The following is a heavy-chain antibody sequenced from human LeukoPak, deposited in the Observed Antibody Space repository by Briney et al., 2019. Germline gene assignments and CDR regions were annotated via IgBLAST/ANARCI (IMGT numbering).Heavy chain of an antibody. CDR1: GFTFSSYW. CDR2: IYSGGRT. D-gene: IGHD3-22*01. J-gene: IGHJ4*02. Sequence: PGGSLRLSCAASGFTFSSYWMHWVRQAPGKGLEWVSVIYSGGRTFYADSVKGRFTISRDNSKNTLYLQMNSLRAEDTAVYYCAIYDSSGYYNYWGQGTLVTVSS. CDR3: AIYDSSGYYNY. V-gene: IGHV3-53*01.